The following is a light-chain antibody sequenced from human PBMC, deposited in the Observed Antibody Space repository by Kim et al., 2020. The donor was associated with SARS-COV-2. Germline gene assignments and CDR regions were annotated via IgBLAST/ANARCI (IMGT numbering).Light chain of an antibody. J-gene: IGKJ4*01. CDR2: GAS. V-gene: IGKV3-20*01. Sequence: SAGERATLSCRDSQSVSSSYLAWYQQKPGQAPRLLIYGASSRATGIPDRFSGSGSGTDFTLTISRLEPEDFAVYYCQQYGSSSLTFGGGTKVDIK. CDR3: QQYGSSSLT. CDR1: QSVSSSY.